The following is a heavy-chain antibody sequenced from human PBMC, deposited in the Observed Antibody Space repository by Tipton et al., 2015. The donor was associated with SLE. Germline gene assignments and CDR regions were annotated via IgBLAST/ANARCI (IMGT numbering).Heavy chain of an antibody. Sequence: TLSLTCTVSGGSISSNTYYWDWIRQPPGKGLEWIGSINYSGSTYYNPSLRIRVTISVYPSKNQISLKLSSVTAADTAVYYCARPMYSSSWYLAFDIWGQGTMVTVSS. CDR2: INYSGST. J-gene: IGHJ3*02. D-gene: IGHD6-13*01. CDR3: ARPMYSSSWYLAFDI. CDR1: GGSISSNTYY. V-gene: IGHV4-39*01.